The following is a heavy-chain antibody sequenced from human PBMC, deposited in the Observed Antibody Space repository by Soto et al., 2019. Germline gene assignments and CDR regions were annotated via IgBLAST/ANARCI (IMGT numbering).Heavy chain of an antibody. CDR3: SRQMFSPDNH. Sequence: VQLVESGGGLVQPGGSLRLSCAASGFTFSGSAIHWVRQASGKGLGWLGLIRSKANNYATAYGASVKGRFTISRDDSKNTAYLQMNSLKTEDTAIYYCSRQMFSPDNHWGQGTLVTVSS. D-gene: IGHD3-10*02. CDR1: GFTFSGSA. J-gene: IGHJ5*02. CDR2: IRSKANNYAT. V-gene: IGHV3-73*01.